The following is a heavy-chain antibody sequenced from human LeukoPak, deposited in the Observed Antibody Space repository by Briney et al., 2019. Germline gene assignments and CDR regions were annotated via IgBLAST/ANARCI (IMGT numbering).Heavy chain of an antibody. Sequence: GGSLRLSCAASGFTFSSYAMSWVRQAPGKGLEWVSAISGSGGSTYYADSVKGRFTISRDNSKNTLYLQMNSPRAEDTAVYYCAKDQVGATIIDYRGQGTLVTVSS. D-gene: IGHD1-26*01. CDR3: AKDQVGATIIDY. CDR1: GFTFSSYA. V-gene: IGHV3-23*01. CDR2: ISGSGGST. J-gene: IGHJ4*02.